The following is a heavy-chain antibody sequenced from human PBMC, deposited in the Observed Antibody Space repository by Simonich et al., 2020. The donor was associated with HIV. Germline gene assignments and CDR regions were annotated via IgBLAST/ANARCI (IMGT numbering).Heavy chain of an antibody. CDR3: ARRALVPNSAASFFDY. J-gene: IGHJ4*02. CDR2: INHSETT. V-gene: IGHV4-34*01. D-gene: IGHD2-15*01. Sequence: QVQLQQWGAGLLKPSETLSLTCAVYGGSFSGYYWSWIRQPPGKGLEWIGEINHSETTNYNPTLKSRVTISVDTSKNQFSLKLTSVTAADTAVYYCARRALVPNSAASFFDYWGQGTLVTVSS. CDR1: GGSFSGYY.